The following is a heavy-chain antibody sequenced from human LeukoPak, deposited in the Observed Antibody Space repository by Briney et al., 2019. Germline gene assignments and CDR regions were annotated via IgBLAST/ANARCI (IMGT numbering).Heavy chain of an antibody. D-gene: IGHD3-10*01. CDR3: ARGHYYGSGSYYSPCWFDP. V-gene: IGHV3-30-3*01. CDR1: GFTFSSYA. J-gene: IGHJ5*02. CDR2: ISYDGSNK. Sequence: HPGRSLRLSRAASGFTFSSYAMHWVRQAPGKGLEWVAVISYDGSNKYYADSVKGRFTISRDNSKNTLYLQMNSLRAEDTAVYYCARGHYYGSGSYYSPCWFDPWGQGTLVTVSS.